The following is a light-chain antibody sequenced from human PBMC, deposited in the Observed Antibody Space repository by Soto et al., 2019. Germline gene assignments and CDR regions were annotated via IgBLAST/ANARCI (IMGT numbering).Light chain of an antibody. CDR1: QSIGSW. CDR2: DAS. CDR3: QQLETFLLT. J-gene: IGKJ4*02. Sequence: DLQMTQSPSTLSATLGDSVTIXXRASQSIGSWLAWYQQKPGKAPKLXIYDASSLESGVPSRFSGSGSGTEFTLTISSLQPEDFATYYCQQLETFLLTFGGGAKVDIK. V-gene: IGKV1-5*01.